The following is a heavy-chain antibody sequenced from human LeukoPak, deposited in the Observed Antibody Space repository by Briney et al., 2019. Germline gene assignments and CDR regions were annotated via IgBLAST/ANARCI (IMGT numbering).Heavy chain of an antibody. D-gene: IGHD3-22*01. J-gene: IGHJ4*02. Sequence: ASVKVSCKASGYTFINYYMHWVRQAPGQGLEWMGWINPNSGGTNYAQKLQGRVTMTRDTSISTAYMELSRLRSDDTAVYYCARVSRRNPHPLDDSSGYYFSIWGYWGQGTLVTVSS. CDR2: INPNSGGT. V-gene: IGHV1-2*02. CDR3: ARVSRRNPHPLDDSSGYYFSIWGY. CDR1: GYTFINYY.